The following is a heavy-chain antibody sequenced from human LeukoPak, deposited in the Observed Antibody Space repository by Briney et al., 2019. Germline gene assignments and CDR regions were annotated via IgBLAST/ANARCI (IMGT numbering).Heavy chain of an antibody. J-gene: IGHJ4*02. CDR2: ISAYNGNT. CDR1: GYTFTTYV. Sequence: ASVKVSCKASGYTFTTYVITWVRQAPGQGLEWMGWISAYNGNTHYAQKVQGRVTMTTDTSTSTAYMELRSLRSDDTAVYYCARGGYSYVFDYWGQGTMVTVSS. D-gene: IGHD5-18*01. CDR3: ARGGYSYVFDY. V-gene: IGHV1-18*01.